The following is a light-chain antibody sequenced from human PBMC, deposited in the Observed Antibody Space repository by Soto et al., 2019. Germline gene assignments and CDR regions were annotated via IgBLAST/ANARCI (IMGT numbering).Light chain of an antibody. CDR2: DVN. CDR1: NSDVGAYNY. CDR3: NSYTSGSTVV. Sequence: QSVLTQPASVSGSPGQSITISCTGTNSDVGAYNYVSWYQQHPGKAPKLMIYDVNNRPSGVSDRFSGSKSANTASLTISGLQAEDEADYYCNSYTSGSTVVFGGGTKLTVL. J-gene: IGLJ2*01. V-gene: IGLV2-14*01.